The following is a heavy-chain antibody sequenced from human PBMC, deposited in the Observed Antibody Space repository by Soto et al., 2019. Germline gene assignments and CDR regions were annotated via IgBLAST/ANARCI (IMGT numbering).Heavy chain of an antibody. J-gene: IGHJ4*02. V-gene: IGHV4-34*01. CDR1: GGSFSGYS. CDR3: AGNCYDSSGLDY. D-gene: IGHD3-22*01. CDR2: INHTGST. Sequence: SETLSLTCAVYGGSFSGYSWTWIRQPPGTGLEWIGEINHTGSTNYNPSLKSRVTISVDKSKNQFSLKLSSVTAADTAVYYCAGNCYDSSGLDYWGQGTLVTVSS.